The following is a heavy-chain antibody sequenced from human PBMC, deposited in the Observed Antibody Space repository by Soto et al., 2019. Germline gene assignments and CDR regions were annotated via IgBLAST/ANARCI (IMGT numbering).Heavy chain of an antibody. CDR3: ARGRKYQLVNTKFNWFDP. Sequence: QVQLQQWGAGLLKPSETLSLTCPVYGGSFSGYYWNWIRQPPGKGLEWIGEVNDSGSTNYKPSLQGGVTISVDKSKNQFSLKLSSETAADTAVYYCARGRKYQLVNTKFNWFDPWGQGTLVTVSS. V-gene: IGHV4-34*01. CDR1: GGSFSGYY. CDR2: VNDSGST. J-gene: IGHJ5*02. D-gene: IGHD2-2*01.